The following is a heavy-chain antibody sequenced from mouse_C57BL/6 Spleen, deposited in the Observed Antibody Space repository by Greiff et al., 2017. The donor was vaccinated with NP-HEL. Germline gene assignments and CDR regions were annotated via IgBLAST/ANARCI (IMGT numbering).Heavy chain of an antibody. Sequence: VQLVESGSELVQPGASVKISCKASGYAFSSYWMNWVQQRPGKGLEWIGQVYPGDGDTNYNGTFTGKATLSADRSSSAAYMQLSSLTSEDSAVYFCARSYDYGSSLNWYFDVWGTGTTVTVSS. J-gene: IGHJ1*03. CDR2: VYPGDGDT. D-gene: IGHD1-1*01. CDR3: ARSYDYGSSLNWYFDV. V-gene: IGHV1-80*01. CDR1: GYAFSSYW.